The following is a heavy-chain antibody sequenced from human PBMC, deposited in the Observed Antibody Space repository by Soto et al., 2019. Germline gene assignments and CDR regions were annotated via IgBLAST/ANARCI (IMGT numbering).Heavy chain of an antibody. J-gene: IGHJ4*02. CDR1: GFTFSNYV. V-gene: IGHV3-23*01. CDR3: AKDRSDYYDSSGYDVPLDY. Sequence: GSLRLSCAASGFTFSNYVMSWVRQAPGKGLEWVSSISGSGDNTYYTDSVKGRFTISRDNSKNTLYLQMNSLRAEDTAVYYCAKDRSDYYDSSGYDVPLDYWGQGTLVTVSS. CDR2: ISGSGDNT. D-gene: IGHD3-22*01.